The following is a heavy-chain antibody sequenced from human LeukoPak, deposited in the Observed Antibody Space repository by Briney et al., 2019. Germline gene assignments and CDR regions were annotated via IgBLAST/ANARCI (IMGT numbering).Heavy chain of an antibody. V-gene: IGHV3-33*01. D-gene: IGHD1-26*01. CDR2: IWYDGSNK. CDR1: GFTFSSYG. J-gene: IGHJ3*02. Sequence: PGGSLRLSCAASGFTFSSYGMHWVRQAPGKGLGWVAVIWYDGSNKYYADSVKGRFTISRDNSKNTLYLQMNSLRAEVTAVYYCARGWGLYAFDIWGQGTMVTVSS. CDR3: ARGWGLYAFDI.